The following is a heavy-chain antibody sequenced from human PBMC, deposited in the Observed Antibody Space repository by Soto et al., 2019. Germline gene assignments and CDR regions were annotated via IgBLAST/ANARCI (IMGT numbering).Heavy chain of an antibody. CDR2: IREDGSEG. CDR1: GFTFSRYW. D-gene: IGHD2-15*01. V-gene: IGHV3-7*02. Sequence: EVQLVESGGGLVQPEGSLRLSCVASGFTFSRYWRSWVRQAPGKGLEWVGNIREDGSEGYYVDSVKGRFTISRDNTKNSLYLQMNSLRAEDTAVYYCARLVANYWGQGTLVTVSS. CDR3: ARLVANY. J-gene: IGHJ4*02.